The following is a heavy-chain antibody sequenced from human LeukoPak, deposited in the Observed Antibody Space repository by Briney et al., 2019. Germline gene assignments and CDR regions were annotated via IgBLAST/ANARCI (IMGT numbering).Heavy chain of an antibody. V-gene: IGHV3-30*18. CDR3: TKDQVDCSSSSCYERGFDY. J-gene: IGHJ4*02. D-gene: IGHD2-2*01. Sequence: GGSLRLSCEASGFTFSRFWMSWVRQAPGKGLEWVAVISPDGNSKHYVDSVKGRFNISRDNSKTTFYLQMNSLRAEDTAVYYCTKDQVDCSSSSCYERGFDYWGQGTLVTVSS. CDR1: GFTFSRFW. CDR2: ISPDGNSK.